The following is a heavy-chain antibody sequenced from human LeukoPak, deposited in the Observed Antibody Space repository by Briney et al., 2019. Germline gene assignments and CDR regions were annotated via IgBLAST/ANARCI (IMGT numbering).Heavy chain of an antibody. Sequence: GGSLRLSCAAYGFTVSSNYMSWVRQAPGKGLEWVSVIYSGGSTYYADSVKGRFTISRDNSKNTLYLQMNSLRAEDTAVYYCARVSSGWYRAFDYWGQGTLVTVSS. CDR1: GFTVSSNY. V-gene: IGHV3-66*01. CDR3: ARVSSGWYRAFDY. J-gene: IGHJ4*02. D-gene: IGHD6-19*01. CDR2: IYSGGST.